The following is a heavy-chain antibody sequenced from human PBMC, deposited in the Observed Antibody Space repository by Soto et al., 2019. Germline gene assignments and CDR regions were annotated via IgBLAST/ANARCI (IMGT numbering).Heavy chain of an antibody. V-gene: IGHV3-33*01. J-gene: IGHJ6*02. CDR1: GFTFSNYG. D-gene: IGHD6-6*01. CDR2: IWYDASNK. Sequence: GGSLRLSCAASGFTFSNYGMHWVRQAPGKGLEWLSVIWYDASNKYYTDSVKGRFTIARDNSKNILYLQMNSLTIEDTAVFYCARSTSSTLNYYYGMDVWGQGTTVTVSS. CDR3: ARSTSSTLNYYYGMDV.